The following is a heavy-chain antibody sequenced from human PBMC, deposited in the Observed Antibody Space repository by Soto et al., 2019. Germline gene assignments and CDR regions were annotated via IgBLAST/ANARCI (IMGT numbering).Heavy chain of an antibody. Sequence: QVQLQESGPGLVRPSGALSVTCAVSGDSIRSSHWWSWVRPSPGKGLEWIGEISHSGITNYNPSLKSRVTISGDKSKNQLSLKLTSVTAADTAVYYCARVRYDRSGFDHWGQGTLVSVSS. V-gene: IGHV4-4*02. CDR2: ISHSGIT. D-gene: IGHD3-22*01. CDR1: GDSIRSSHW. J-gene: IGHJ4*02. CDR3: ARVRYDRSGFDH.